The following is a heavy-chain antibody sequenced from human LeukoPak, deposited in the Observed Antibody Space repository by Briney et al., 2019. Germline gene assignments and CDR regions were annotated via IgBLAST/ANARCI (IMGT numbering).Heavy chain of an antibody. V-gene: IGHV1-69*01. CDR1: GGTFSSYA. Sequence: SVKVSCKASGGTFSSYAISWVRQAPGQGLEWMGGFIPIFGTANYAQKFQGRVTITADESTSTAYMELSSLRSEDTAVYYCARAVGCSGGSCYLPYNWFDPWGQGTLVTVSS. J-gene: IGHJ5*02. CDR3: ARAVGCSGGSCYLPYNWFDP. CDR2: FIPIFGTA. D-gene: IGHD2-15*01.